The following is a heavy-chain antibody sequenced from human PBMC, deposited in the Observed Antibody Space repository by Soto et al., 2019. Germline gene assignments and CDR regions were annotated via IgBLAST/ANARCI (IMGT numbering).Heavy chain of an antibody. V-gene: IGHV4-31*03. Sequence: SETLSLTCTVSGGSISSGGYYWSWIRQHPGKGLEWIGYIYYSGSTYYNPSLKSRVTISVDTSKNQFSLKLSSVTAADTAVYYCARAKSRDNWFDPWGQGTLVTVSS. CDR3: ARAKSRDNWFDP. CDR2: IYYSGST. D-gene: IGHD6-13*01. J-gene: IGHJ5*02. CDR1: GGSISSGGYY.